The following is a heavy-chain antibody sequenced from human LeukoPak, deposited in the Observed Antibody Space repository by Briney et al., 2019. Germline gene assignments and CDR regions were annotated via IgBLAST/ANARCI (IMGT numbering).Heavy chain of an antibody. CDR2: ISGSGGST. D-gene: IGHD5-24*01. CDR1: GFTFSTYA. J-gene: IGHJ4*02. CDR3: AKEMAATNAFDY. V-gene: IGHV3-23*01. Sequence: GGSLRPSCAASGFTFSTYAMTWVRQAPGKGLELVSGISGSGGSTYYADSVKGRFTISRDNSKNTLHLHMNSLRAEDTAVYYCAKEMAATNAFDYWGQGTLVTVSS.